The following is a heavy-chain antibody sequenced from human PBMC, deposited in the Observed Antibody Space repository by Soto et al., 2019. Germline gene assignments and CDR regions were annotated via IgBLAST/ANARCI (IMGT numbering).Heavy chain of an antibody. CDR3: ARLDLVRGVTLSYFDY. V-gene: IGHV4-59*01. Sequence: SETMSLTCTVAGGSITSYQWSWIRQPPGKGLEWIGYIHYRGTTTSNPSLKSRVTISVDTSKNQFSLNLSSVTAADTAVYYCARLDLVRGVTLSYFDYWGLGTLVTVSS. J-gene: IGHJ4*02. D-gene: IGHD3-10*01. CDR2: IHYRGTT. CDR1: GGSITSYQ.